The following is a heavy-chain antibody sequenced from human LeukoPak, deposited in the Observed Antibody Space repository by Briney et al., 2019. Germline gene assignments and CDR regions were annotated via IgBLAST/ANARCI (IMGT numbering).Heavy chain of an antibody. CDR1: GFTFSDYY. CDR2: ISSSSSYT. CDR3: ARGAYSGSYSYFDY. Sequence: GGSLRLSCAASGFTFSDYYMSWIRQAPGKGLEWVSYISSSSSYTNYADSVKGRFTISRDNAKNSLYLQMNSLRAEDTAVYYCARGAYSGSYSYFDYWGQGTLVTVCS. J-gene: IGHJ4*02. D-gene: IGHD1-26*01. V-gene: IGHV3-11*05.